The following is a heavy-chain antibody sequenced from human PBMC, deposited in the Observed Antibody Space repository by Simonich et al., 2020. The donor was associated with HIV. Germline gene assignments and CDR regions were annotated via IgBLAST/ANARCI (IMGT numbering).Heavy chain of an antibody. D-gene: IGHD4-17*01. CDR2: TNHSGRT. V-gene: IGHV4-34*01. CDR3: ARRHPTTVTTPYFDY. Sequence: QVQLQQWGAGLLKPSETLSLTCAVYGGSFSGYYWSWIRQPPGKGLEWIGETNHSGRTTDNPSLKSRVTISVDTSKNQFSLKLSSVTAADTAVYYCARRHPTTVTTPYFDYWGQGTLVTVSS. CDR1: GGSFSGYY. J-gene: IGHJ4*02.